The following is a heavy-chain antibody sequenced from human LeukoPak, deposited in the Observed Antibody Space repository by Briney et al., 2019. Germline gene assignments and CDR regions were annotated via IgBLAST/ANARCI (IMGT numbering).Heavy chain of an antibody. J-gene: IGHJ3*02. V-gene: IGHV3-30*04. CDR1: GFTFSSYA. D-gene: IGHD1-26*01. CDR2: ISYDGSNK. CDR3: AREMWGKGVFDM. Sequence: GGSLRLSCAASGFTFSSYAMHWVRQAPGKGLEWVAGISYDGSNKYYADSVKGRFTISRDNSKNTLYLQMNSLRAEDTAVHSCAREMWGKGVFDMWGQGTMVTVSS.